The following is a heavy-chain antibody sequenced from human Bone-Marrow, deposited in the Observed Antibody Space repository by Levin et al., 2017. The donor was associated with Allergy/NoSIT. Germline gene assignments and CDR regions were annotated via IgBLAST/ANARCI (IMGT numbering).Heavy chain of an antibody. CDR2: INTNKGRS. CDR1: GYTFNTYG. D-gene: IGHD3-3*01. Sequence: KAGESLKISCKASGYTFNTYGISWVRQAPGQGPEWLGWINTNKGRSYSIEKVQDRVSLTSDAATGTAHMELFNLRSDDTAVYYCARDTLLRFSRWGGHEEFFYYAMDVWGQGTSVSITS. V-gene: IGHV1-18*04. J-gene: IGHJ6*02. CDR3: ARDTLLRFSRWGGHEEFFYYAMDV.